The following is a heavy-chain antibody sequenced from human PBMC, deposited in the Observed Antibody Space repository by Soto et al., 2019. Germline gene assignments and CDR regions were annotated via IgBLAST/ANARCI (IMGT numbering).Heavy chain of an antibody. CDR3: AMWSYYDFWSGYFFYY. D-gene: IGHD3-3*01. Sequence: SETLSLTCTVSGGSISSSSYYWGRIRQPPGKGLEWIGSIYYSGSTYYNPSLKSRVTISVDTSKNQFSLKLSSVTAADTAVYYCAMWSYYDFWSGYFFYYWGQGTLVPVSA. CDR1: GGSISSSSYY. V-gene: IGHV4-39*01. J-gene: IGHJ4*02. CDR2: IYYSGST.